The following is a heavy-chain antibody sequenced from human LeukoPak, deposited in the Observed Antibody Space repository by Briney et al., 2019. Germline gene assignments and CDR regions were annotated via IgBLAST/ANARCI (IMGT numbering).Heavy chain of an antibody. V-gene: IGHV1-2*02. J-gene: IGHJ4*02. D-gene: IGHD3-3*01. Sequence: ASVKVSCKASGYTFTGYYMHWVRQAPGQGLEWLGWINPNSGGTNYAQKFQGRVTMTRDTSISTAYMELSRLRSDDTAVYYCARDGGWSGYQKDWGQGTLVTVSS. CDR2: INPNSGGT. CDR1: GYTFTGYY. CDR3: ARDGGWSGYQKD.